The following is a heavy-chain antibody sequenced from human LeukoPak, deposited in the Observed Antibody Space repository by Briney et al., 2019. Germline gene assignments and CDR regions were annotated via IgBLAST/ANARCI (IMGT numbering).Heavy chain of an antibody. J-gene: IGHJ4*02. Sequence: GGSLRLSCAASGFSLSTYAMSWVRQAPGKGPEWVSAISGAGGRTYYADSVKGRFTISRDNSKNTLYLQMDSLRAEDTAVYYCAKGVSSGYYHTLFDYWGQGTLVTVSS. CDR3: AKGVSSGYYHTLFDY. CDR1: GFSLSTYA. V-gene: IGHV3-23*01. D-gene: IGHD3-22*01. CDR2: ISGAGGRT.